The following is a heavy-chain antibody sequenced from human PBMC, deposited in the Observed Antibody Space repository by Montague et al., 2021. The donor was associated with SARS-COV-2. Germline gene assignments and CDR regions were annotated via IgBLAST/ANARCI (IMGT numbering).Heavy chain of an antibody. V-gene: IGHV4-4*02. J-gene: IGHJ1*01. Sequence: SETLSLTCAVSGDSINSEHWWSWVRQPPGKGLEWIVETHQWGGTNYNPSLKSRLTISVDTSKNQFSLKLSSVTAADTAVYFCTRLSLGWNTDWGQGTLVTVSS. CDR2: THQWGGT. CDR1: GDSINSEHW. CDR3: TRLSLGWNTD. D-gene: IGHD1-1*01.